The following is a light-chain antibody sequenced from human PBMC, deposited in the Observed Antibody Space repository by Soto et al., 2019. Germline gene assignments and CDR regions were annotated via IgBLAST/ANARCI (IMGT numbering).Light chain of an antibody. J-gene: IGKJ3*01. CDR3: QQSYSTPFT. V-gene: IGKV1-39*01. Sequence: DIQMTQSPSSLSASVGDRVTITCRASQSISSYLNWYQQKPGKAPKLLIYAASSLQSGVPSRFSGSGSGTDFTLTISSLQPEDFATYYCQQSYSTPFTIGPGTRWIS. CDR1: QSISSY. CDR2: AAS.